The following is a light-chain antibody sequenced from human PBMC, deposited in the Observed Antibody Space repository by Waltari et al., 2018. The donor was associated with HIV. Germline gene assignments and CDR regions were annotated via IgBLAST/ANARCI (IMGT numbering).Light chain of an antibody. CDR1: SSDVGGYNY. V-gene: IGLV2-23*02. CDR3: CSYAGSRTFKV. CDR2: DVS. Sequence: QSALTPPASVSGSPGQSITISCTGTSSDVGGYNYVPWYQQHPGKAPKLIIYDVSKRPSGVSNRFSGSKSGNTASLTISGLQAEDEADYYCCSYAGSRTFKVFGGGTKLTVL. J-gene: IGLJ2*01.